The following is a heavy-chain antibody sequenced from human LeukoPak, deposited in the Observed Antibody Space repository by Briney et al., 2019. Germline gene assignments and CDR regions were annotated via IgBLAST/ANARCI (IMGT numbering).Heavy chain of an antibody. CDR3: ARGQWLVSGDYYYYGMDV. J-gene: IGHJ6*02. V-gene: IGHV1-69*13. CDR2: IIPIFGTA. CDR1: GYTFTSYG. D-gene: IGHD6-19*01. Sequence: ASVKVSCKASGYTFTSYGISWVRQAPGQGLEWMGGIIPIFGTANYAQKFQGRVTITADESTSTAYMELSSLRSEDTAVYYCARGQWLVSGDYYYYGMDVWGQGTTVTVSS.